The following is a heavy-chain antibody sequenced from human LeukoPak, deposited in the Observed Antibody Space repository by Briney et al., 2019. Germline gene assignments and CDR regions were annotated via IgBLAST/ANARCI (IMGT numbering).Heavy chain of an antibody. CDR3: ARILMDSSSSTRGFDY. V-gene: IGHV4-30-4*01. D-gene: IGHD6-6*01. Sequence: PSETLSLTCSVSGASINTDDFYWTWLRQPPGKGLEWLGDIYFSGSIYYSPSLKRRITISLDTSTNQFSLKLSAMTAPDTAMYYCARILMDSSSSTRGFDYWGQGTLVTVSS. J-gene: IGHJ4*02. CDR2: IYFSGSI. CDR1: GASINTDDFY.